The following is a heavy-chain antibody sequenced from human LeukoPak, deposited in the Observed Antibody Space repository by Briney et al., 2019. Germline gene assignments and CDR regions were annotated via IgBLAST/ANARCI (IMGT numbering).Heavy chain of an antibody. CDR2: IYTSGST. J-gene: IGHJ4*02. CDR3: VRQFDY. V-gene: IGHV4-61*02. CDR1: GASIKSDDYY. Sequence: PSETLSLTCSVSGASIKSDDYYWRWVRQPAGKGLEWIGRIYTSGSTDYNPSLKSRVTISVDTSKNQFSLRLSSVTAADTAVYYCVRQFDYWGQGTLVTVSS.